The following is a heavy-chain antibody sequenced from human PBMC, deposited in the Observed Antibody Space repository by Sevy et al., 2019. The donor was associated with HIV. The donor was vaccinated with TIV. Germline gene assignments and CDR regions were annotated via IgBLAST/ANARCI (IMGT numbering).Heavy chain of an antibody. CDR3: ARDTGGIGMDV. V-gene: IGHV3-7*01. CDR1: GFTFSSHW. Sequence: GGSLRLSCAPSGFTFSSHWMSWVRQAPGKGLEWVANIKQDGSEKYYVDSVKGRFTISRDNAKNSLSLQMNSLRAEDTAVYYCARDTGGIGMDVWGQGTTVTVSS. CDR2: IKQDGSEK. J-gene: IGHJ6*02. D-gene: IGHD6-13*01.